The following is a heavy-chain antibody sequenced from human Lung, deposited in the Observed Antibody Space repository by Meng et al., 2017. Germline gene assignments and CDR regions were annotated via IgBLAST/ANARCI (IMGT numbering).Heavy chain of an antibody. Sequence: QVQLVQFGAEIKKPGASVKVSCKASADTFANYAISWVRQATGQGLEWMGRISTHNGNTNYALKLQGRVTVTTDTSTSTAYMELRNLRSDDTAIYYCATARFSFLLGFDYWGQGTLVTVSS. J-gene: IGHJ4*02. CDR3: ATARFSFLLGFDY. V-gene: IGHV1-18*01. CDR1: ADTFANYA. CDR2: ISTHNGNT. D-gene: IGHD2-8*02.